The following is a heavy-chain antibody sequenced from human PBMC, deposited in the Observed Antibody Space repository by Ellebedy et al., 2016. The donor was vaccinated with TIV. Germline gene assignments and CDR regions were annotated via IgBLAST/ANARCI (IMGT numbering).Heavy chain of an antibody. CDR3: ARRGDSDFDS. D-gene: IGHD4-17*01. V-gene: IGHV5-10-1*01. CDR1: GYSFTSYW. CDR2: IHPSDSDT. Sequence: KVSCKGSGYSFTSYWISWVRQMPGKGLEWMGRIHPSDSDTDYRPSFRGHVTMSVDKSISFAFLQWSSLQASDTAMYYCARRGDSDFDSWGQGTVVTVSP. J-gene: IGHJ4*02.